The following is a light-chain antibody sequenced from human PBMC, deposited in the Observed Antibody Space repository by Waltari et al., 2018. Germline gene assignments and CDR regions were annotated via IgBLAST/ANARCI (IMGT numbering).Light chain of an antibody. V-gene: IGKV3-15*01. J-gene: IGKJ5*01. Sequence: EVVMTQSPATLSLSPGERATLSCRASQSITTNLAWYQHKPGQAPRLIIYDASTRATSVPARFSGSGSGTEFTLTISSLQSEDFAVYYCQQYNRWPPITFGQGTRLAIK. CDR2: DAS. CDR1: QSITTN. CDR3: QQYNRWPPIT.